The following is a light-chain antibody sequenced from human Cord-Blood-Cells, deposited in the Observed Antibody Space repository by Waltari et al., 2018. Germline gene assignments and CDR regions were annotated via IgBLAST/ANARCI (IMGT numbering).Light chain of an antibody. J-gene: IGLJ3*02. CDR2: GNS. Sequence: QSVLTQPPSVSGAPGQRVTISCPGSSSNIGAGSDVPWYQQLPGTAPKLLIYGNSNRPSGVPDRFSGSKSGTSASLAITGLQAEDEADYYCQSYDSSLSGSVFGGGTKLTVL. V-gene: IGLV1-40*01. CDR1: SSNIGAGSD. CDR3: QSYDSSLSGSV.